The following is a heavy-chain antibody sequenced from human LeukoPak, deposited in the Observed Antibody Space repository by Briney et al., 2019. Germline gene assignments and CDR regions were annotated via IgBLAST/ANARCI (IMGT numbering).Heavy chain of an antibody. V-gene: IGHV1-2*02. Sequence: GASVKVSCKASGYSFTDYYIHWVRQAPGQGLEWMGWINPYSGGTNYAEKFQGRVTMTRDTSITTAYMELSSLKSDDTAMYYCAILRRSGWYIGDWGQGTLVTVSS. CDR3: AILRRSGWYIGD. D-gene: IGHD6-19*01. J-gene: IGHJ4*02. CDR2: INPYSGGT. CDR1: GYSFTDYY.